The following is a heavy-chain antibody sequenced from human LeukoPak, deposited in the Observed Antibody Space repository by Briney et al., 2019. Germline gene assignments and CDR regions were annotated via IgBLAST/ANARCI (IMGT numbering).Heavy chain of an antibody. V-gene: IGHV4-31*03. CDR2: SYDTGGT. J-gene: IGHJ3*02. CDR1: GDSITSGGYY. CDR3: ARAPGAFDI. Sequence: SQTLSLTGTVSGDSITSGGYYWAWIRQHPGKGLEWIGYSYDTGGTHYNPSLKSRLPISIDTSENHFTLKLSTVTAADTAIYFCARAPGAFDIWGQGTMVTVSS.